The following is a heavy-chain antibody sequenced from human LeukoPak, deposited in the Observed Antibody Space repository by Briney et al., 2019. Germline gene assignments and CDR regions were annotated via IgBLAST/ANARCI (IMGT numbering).Heavy chain of an antibody. CDR1: GYTFTSYY. Sequence: ASVKVSCKASGYTFTSYYMHWVRRAPGQGLEWMGIINPSGGSTSYAQKFQGRVTMTRDMSTSTVYMELSSLRSEDTAVYYCARDRSVPKGTYYYGSGSFDYWGQGTLVTVSS. CDR2: INPSGGST. CDR3: ARDRSVPKGTYYYGSGSFDY. J-gene: IGHJ4*02. D-gene: IGHD3-10*01. V-gene: IGHV1-46*01.